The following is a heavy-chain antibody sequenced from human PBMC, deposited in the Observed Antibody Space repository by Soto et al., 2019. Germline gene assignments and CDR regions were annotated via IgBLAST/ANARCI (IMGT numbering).Heavy chain of an antibody. CDR3: AREPLYGGVCYDHWPDP. V-gene: IGHV1-3*04. Sequence: QVQLVQSGAEVKKPGASVRVSCRTSGYTFTSYAIHWVRQAPGQGLEWMAWSNIGNGNTKYSQQFQGRVTVSRDTSASTAYMELSSLRSEDTAVYYCAREPLYGGVCYDHWPDPWGQGTLVTVSS. CDR2: SNIGNGNT. CDR1: GYTFTSYA. J-gene: IGHJ5*02. D-gene: IGHD2-21*02.